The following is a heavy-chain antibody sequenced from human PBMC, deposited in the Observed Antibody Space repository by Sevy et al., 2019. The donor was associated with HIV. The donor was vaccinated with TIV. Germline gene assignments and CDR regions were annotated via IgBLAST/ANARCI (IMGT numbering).Heavy chain of an antibody. D-gene: IGHD3-22*01. CDR3: AKDWDLGGDYYDSRGALVA. V-gene: IGHV3-9*01. Sequence: GGSLRLSCAASGFTFDDYAMHWVRQAPGKDLEWVSGISWNSGSIGYADSVKGRFTISRDNAKNSLYLQMNSLRAEDTALYYCAKDWDLGGDYYDSRGALVAWGQGTLVTVSS. CDR1: GFTFDDYA. CDR2: ISWNSGSI. J-gene: IGHJ5*02.